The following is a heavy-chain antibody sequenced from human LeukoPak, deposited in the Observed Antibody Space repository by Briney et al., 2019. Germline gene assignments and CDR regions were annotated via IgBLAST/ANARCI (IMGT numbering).Heavy chain of an antibody. Sequence: SVKVSCKASGGTFSSYAISWVRQAPGQGLEWMGGIIPLFGTANYAQKFQGRVTITTDESTSTAYMELSSLRSEDTAVYYCARTLGYCSSTSCYTPFDYWGQGTLVTVSS. V-gene: IGHV1-69*05. J-gene: IGHJ4*02. CDR1: GGTFSSYA. D-gene: IGHD2-2*02. CDR3: ARTLGYCSSTSCYTPFDY. CDR2: IIPLFGTA.